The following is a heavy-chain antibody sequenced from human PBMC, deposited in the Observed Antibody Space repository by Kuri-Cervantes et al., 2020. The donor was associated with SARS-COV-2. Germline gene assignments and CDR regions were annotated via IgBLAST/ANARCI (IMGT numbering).Heavy chain of an antibody. CDR2: INWIHGGT. Sequence: GGSLRLSCAASGFSLDDYGMSWVRQAPGKRLEWVSSINWIHGGTTYADSVRGRFSISRDNAKNSLYLQMSSLRSEDTALYHCVRDGGYSYAYAFDFWGRGTMVTVSS. J-gene: IGHJ3*01. CDR3: VRDGGYSYAYAFDF. CDR1: GFSLDDYG. V-gene: IGHV3-20*01. D-gene: IGHD3-16*01.